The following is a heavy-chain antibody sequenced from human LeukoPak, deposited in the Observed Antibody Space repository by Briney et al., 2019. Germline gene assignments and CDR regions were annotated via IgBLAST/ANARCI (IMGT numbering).Heavy chain of an antibody. CDR3: ARDLGVVITGVDY. CDR2: VNSDGSIT. CDR1: GFTFYDYW. Sequence: GGSLRLSCATSGFTFYDYWMHWVRQAPGKGLEWVSYVNSDGSITTYAASVKGRFTISRDNSKNTLYLQMNSLRAEDTAVYYCARDLGVVITGVDYWGQGTLVTVSS. V-gene: IGHV3-74*03. J-gene: IGHJ4*02. D-gene: IGHD3-22*01.